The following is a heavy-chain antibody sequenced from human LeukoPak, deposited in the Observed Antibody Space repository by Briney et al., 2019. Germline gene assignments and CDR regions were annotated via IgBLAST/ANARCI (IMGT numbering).Heavy chain of an antibody. CDR2: IDGDGSRT. D-gene: IGHD2-2*02. CDR3: AKGNCRGTSCYSDY. CDR1: GFTFRKYW. V-gene: IGHV3-74*01. J-gene: IGHJ4*02. Sequence: PGGSLRLSCVVSGFTFRKYWMHWVRQAPGKGLVWVSHIDGDGSRTSYADSVKGRFTISRDNSKNTLYLQMNSLRAEDTAVYYCAKGNCRGTSCYSDYWGQGTLVTVSS.